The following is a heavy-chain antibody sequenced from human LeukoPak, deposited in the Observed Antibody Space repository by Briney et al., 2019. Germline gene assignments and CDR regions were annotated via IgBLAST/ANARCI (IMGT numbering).Heavy chain of an antibody. D-gene: IGHD2-2*01. V-gene: IGHV6-1*01. J-gene: IGHJ5*02. CDR1: GDSVSSNSAA. Sequence: SQTLSLTCAISGDSVSSNSAAWNWIRQSPSRGLEWRGRTYYRSKWYNDYAVSVKSRITINPDTSKNQFSLQLNSVTPEDTAVYYCARDPHIVVVPAAPAGFDPWGQGTLVTVSS. CDR2: TYYRSKWYN. CDR3: ARDPHIVVVPAAPAGFDP.